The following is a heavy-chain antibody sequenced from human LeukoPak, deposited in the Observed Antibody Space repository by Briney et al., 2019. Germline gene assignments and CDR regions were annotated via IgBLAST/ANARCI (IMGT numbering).Heavy chain of an antibody. Sequence: GGSLRLSCAASGFTFSSYSMNWVRQAPGKGLEWVSSISSSSSYIYYADSVKGRFTISRDNAKNSLYLQMNSLRAEDTAVYYCAKVYTAMVLSRLDYWGQGTLVTVSS. CDR3: AKVYTAMVLSRLDY. CDR2: ISSSSSYI. D-gene: IGHD5-18*01. CDR1: GFTFSSYS. V-gene: IGHV3-21*01. J-gene: IGHJ4*02.